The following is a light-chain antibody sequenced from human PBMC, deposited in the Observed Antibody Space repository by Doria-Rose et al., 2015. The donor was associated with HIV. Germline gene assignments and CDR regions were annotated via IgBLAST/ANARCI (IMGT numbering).Light chain of an antibody. V-gene: IGKV2-28*01. CDR2: LGS. CDR3: MQALQTPPWT. Sequence: DIVMTQSPLSLPVTPGEPASISCRSSQSLLHSNGYNYMDWCLQKPGQSPQLLIYLGSNRASGVPDRFSGSGSGTDSTLKISRVEAEDVGVYYCMQALQTPPWTFGQGTKVEIK. J-gene: IGKJ1*01. CDR1: QSLLHSNGYNY.